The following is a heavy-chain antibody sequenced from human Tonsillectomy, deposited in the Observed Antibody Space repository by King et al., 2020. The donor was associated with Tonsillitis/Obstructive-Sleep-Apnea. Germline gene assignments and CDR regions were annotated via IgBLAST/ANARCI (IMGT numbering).Heavy chain of an antibody. CDR1: GGSFSGYY. J-gene: IGHJ4*02. CDR3: ARARGGYSYGRGYYFDY. V-gene: IGHV4-34*01. CDR2: INHSGST. D-gene: IGHD5-18*01. Sequence: VQLQQWGAGLLKPSETLSLTCAVYGGSFSGYYWSWIRQPPGKGLEWIWEINHSGSTNYNPSLKSRVTISVDTSQNQFFLKLSSVTAADTAVYYCARARGGYSYGRGYYFDYWGQGTLVTVSS.